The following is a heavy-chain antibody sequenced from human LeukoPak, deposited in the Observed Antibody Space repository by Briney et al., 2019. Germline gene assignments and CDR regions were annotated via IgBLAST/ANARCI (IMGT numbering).Heavy chain of an antibody. D-gene: IGHD4-17*01. CDR3: AKDRGESFHCDY. CDR1: GFIFSSYG. CDR2: IRSDGSNK. J-gene: IGHJ4*02. V-gene: IGHV3-30*02. Sequence: PGGSLRLSCAASGFIFSSYGMLCVRQAPGKGLEWVAFIRSDGSNKYYADSVKGRFTISRDNSKNTLYLQMNSLRAEDTAVYYCAKDRGESFHCDYWGQGTLVTVSS.